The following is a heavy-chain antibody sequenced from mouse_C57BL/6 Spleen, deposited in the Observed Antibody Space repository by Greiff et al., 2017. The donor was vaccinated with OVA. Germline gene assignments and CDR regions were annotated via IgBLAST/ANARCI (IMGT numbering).Heavy chain of an antibody. CDR1: GYTFTDYN. J-gene: IGHJ1*03. CDR2: INPNNGGT. CDR3: ALTTVVPNWYFDV. V-gene: IGHV1-22*01. D-gene: IGHD1-1*01. Sequence: VQLKQSGPELVKPGASVKMSCKASGYTFTDYNMHWVKQSHGQSLEWIGYINPNNGGTSYNQKFKGKATLTVNKSSSTAYMELRILTSEDSAVYYCALTTVVPNWYFDVWGTGTTVTVAS.